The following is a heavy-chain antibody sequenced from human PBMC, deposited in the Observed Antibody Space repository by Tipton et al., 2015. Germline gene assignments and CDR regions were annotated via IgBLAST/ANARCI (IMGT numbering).Heavy chain of an antibody. D-gene: IGHD4-17*01. CDR2: TYYKSKWYH. Sequence: GLVKPSQTLSLTCDISGDSVSSNRVTWNWIRQSPSRGLEWLGRTYYKSKWYHDYAISVKSRITINPDTSKNQFSLHLNSVTPEDTAVYYCARDGDFWYFDLWGRGTLVTVSS. J-gene: IGHJ2*01. CDR3: ARDGDFWYFDL. CDR1: GDSVSSNRVT. V-gene: IGHV6-1*01.